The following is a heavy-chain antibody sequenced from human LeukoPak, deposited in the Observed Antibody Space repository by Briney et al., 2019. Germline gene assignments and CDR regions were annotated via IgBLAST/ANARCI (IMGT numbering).Heavy chain of an antibody. CDR2: ISAYNGKT. Sequence: ASVKVSCKASGYTFTSYGISWVRQAPGQGLEWMGWISAYNGKTNYAQKLQGRVTMTTDTSTSTAYMELRSLRSDDTAVYYCARDLYDGNSARDPIGIQLWLHWGQGTLVTVSS. J-gene: IGHJ4*02. CDR1: GYTFTSYG. CDR3: ARDLYDGNSARDPIGIQLWLH. D-gene: IGHD5-18*01. V-gene: IGHV1-18*04.